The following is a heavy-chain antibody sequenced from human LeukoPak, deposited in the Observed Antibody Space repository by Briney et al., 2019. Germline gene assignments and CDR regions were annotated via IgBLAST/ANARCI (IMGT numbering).Heavy chain of an antibody. Sequence: SETLSLTCTVSGYSISSGYYWGWIRQPPGKGLEWIGSIYYSGSTYYNPSLKSRVTISVDTSKNQFSLKLSSVTAADTAVYYCARVSAAGGGYYYYMDVWGKGTTVTVSS. V-gene: IGHV4-38-2*02. J-gene: IGHJ6*03. CDR2: IYYSGST. D-gene: IGHD6-13*01. CDR1: GYSISSGYY. CDR3: ARVSAAGGGYYYYMDV.